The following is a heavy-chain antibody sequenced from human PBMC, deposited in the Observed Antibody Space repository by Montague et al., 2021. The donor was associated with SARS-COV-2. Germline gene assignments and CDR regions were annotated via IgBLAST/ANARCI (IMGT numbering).Heavy chain of an antibody. V-gene: IGHV6-1*01. CDR1: GDSVSNKSVA. D-gene: IGHD3-9*01. J-gene: IGHJ3*02. CDR3: ASSGITLTGLDAFDI. CDR2: TYYRSKWDS. Sequence: CAISGDSVSNKSVAWNWIRQSPSRGLEWLGRTYYRSKWDSDYAESVKRRLVITPDTSKNQVSLRLNSVIPEDTAVYFCASSGITLTGLDAFDIWGQGTMVTVSS.